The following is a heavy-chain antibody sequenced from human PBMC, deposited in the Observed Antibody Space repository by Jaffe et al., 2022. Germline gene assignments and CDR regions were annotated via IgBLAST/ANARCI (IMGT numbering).Heavy chain of an antibody. V-gene: IGHV4-59*01. J-gene: IGHJ4*02. CDR1: GGSISSYY. Sequence: QVQLQESGPGLVKPSETLSLTCTVSGGSISSYYWSWIRQPPGKGLEWIGYIYYSGSTNYNPSLKSRVTISVDTSKNQFSLKLSSVTAADTAVYYCAMRLTGTLPFDYWGQGTLVTVSS. CDR3: AMRLTGTLPFDY. CDR2: IYYSGST. D-gene: IGHD7-27*01.